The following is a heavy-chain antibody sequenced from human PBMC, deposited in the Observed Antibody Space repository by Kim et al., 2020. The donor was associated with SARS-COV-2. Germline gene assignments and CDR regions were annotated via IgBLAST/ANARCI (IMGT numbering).Heavy chain of an antibody. D-gene: IGHD3-10*01. CDR2: IYYSGST. V-gene: IGHV4-39*01. CDR3: ATNGGDYYGSGSYTLNYYGMDV. CDR1: GGSISSSSYY. J-gene: IGHJ6*02. Sequence: SETLSLTCTVSGGSISSSSYYWGWIRQPPGKGLEWIGSIYYSGSTYYSPSLKSRVTISVDTSKNQFSLKLSSVTAADTAVYYCATNGGDYYGSGSYTLNYYGMDVWGQGTTVTVSS.